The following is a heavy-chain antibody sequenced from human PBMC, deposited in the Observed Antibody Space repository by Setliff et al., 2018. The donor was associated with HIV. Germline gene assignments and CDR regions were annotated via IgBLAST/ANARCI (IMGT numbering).Heavy chain of an antibody. D-gene: IGHD6-19*01. CDR1: GGSISSYY. CDR2: IYTSGST. J-gene: IGHJ5*02. Sequence: SETLSLTCTVSGGSISSYYWSWIRQPAGKGLEWIGRIYTSGSTNYNPSLKSRVIVSVDTSKNQFSLKLSSVTAADTAVYYCARTGGQWLVEWFDPWGQGTLVTVSS. V-gene: IGHV4-4*07. CDR3: ARTGGQWLVEWFDP.